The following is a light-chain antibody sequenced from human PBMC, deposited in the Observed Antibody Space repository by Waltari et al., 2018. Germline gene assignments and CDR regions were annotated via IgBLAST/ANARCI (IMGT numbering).Light chain of an antibody. Sequence: DVQLTQSPSSLSASVGDRVTITCQASQDIYNYLNWFQQKPVKAPKLLIYDASNLETGVPSRFSGSRSGTDFTFTISSLQPEDVATYYCQQYENFPYSFGQGTKLEIK. J-gene: IGKJ2*03. CDR3: QQYENFPYS. CDR1: QDIYNY. CDR2: DAS. V-gene: IGKV1-33*01.